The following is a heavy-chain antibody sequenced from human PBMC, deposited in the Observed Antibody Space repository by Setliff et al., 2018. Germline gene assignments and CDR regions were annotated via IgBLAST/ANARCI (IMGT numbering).Heavy chain of an antibody. D-gene: IGHD2-2*01. CDR1: GGSFSGYY. V-gene: IGHV4-34*01. Sequence: SETLSLTCAVYGGSFSGYYWSWIRQPPGKGLEWLGEINHSGSTNCNPSLKSRVTISVDTSKNQFSLKLSSVTAADTAVYYCARGEVVPAAMLGYYYYYSMDVWGQGTTVTVSS. J-gene: IGHJ6*02. CDR3: ARGEVVPAAMLGYYYYYSMDV. CDR2: INHSGST.